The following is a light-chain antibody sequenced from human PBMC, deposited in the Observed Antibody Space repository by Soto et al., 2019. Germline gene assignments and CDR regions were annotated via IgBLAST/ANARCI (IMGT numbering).Light chain of an antibody. V-gene: IGKV1-9*01. J-gene: IGKJ1*01. CDR3: QQYITYPET. CDR1: LRISKY. Sequence: DIKLTQSPSSLSASLGDRVTITCRASLRISKYLNWYQQKPGKAPKLLIYGASTLQSGVPSSFSGSGSGTEFTLTIRSLQPDDFATYYCQQYITYPETFGQGTKVEIK. CDR2: GAS.